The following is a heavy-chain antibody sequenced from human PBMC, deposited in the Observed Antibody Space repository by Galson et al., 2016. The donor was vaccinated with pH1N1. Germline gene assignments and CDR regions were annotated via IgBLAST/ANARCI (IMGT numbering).Heavy chain of an antibody. CDR2: IDPSNGGT. V-gene: IGHV1-46*01. CDR1: GYTFTRGY. Sequence: SVKVSCKASGYTFTRGYIHWVRQAPGQGLEWMGVIDPSNGGTTYSQKFQGLVTMTRDPSTNTVYMELSGLKSEDTAVYSCTRDLGRLRDYWGQGTLVTVSS. CDR3: TRDLGRLRDY. J-gene: IGHJ4*02. D-gene: IGHD7-27*01.